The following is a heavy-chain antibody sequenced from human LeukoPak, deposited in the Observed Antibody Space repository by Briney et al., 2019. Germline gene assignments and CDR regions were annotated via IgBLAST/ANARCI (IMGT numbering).Heavy chain of an antibody. D-gene: IGHD2-21*02. Sequence: VGSLRLSCEASGFTFDDYGMSWVRQAPGKGLEWVSGINWNGGSTGYADSVKGRFTISRDNAKNSLYLQMNSLRAEDTALYYCARDPGGDSGFWGQGTLVTVSS. CDR2: INWNGGST. V-gene: IGHV3-20*04. CDR1: GFTFDDYG. CDR3: ARDPGGDSGF. J-gene: IGHJ4*02.